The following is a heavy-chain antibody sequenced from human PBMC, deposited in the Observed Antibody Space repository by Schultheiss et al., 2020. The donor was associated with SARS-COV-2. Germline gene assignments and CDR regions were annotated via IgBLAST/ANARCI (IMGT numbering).Heavy chain of an antibody. CDR3: ARGGPLGSGFDLPADS. D-gene: IGHD3-22*01. CDR1: GYTFSNYY. V-gene: IGHV1-46*01. Sequence: ASVKVSCKASGYTFSNYYMHWVRQAPGQGLEWMGIINPSGGSTSYAQKFQGRLTVTRDTSTSTVYMELSSVRSDDTAVYYCARGGPLGSGFDLPADSWGQGTLITVSS. CDR2: INPSGGST. J-gene: IGHJ4*02.